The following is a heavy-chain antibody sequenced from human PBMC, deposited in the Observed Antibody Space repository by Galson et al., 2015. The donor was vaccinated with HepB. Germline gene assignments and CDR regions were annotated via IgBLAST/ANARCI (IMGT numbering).Heavy chain of an antibody. D-gene: IGHD2-2*01. Sequence: SETLSLTCTVSGGSISSYYWSWIRQPAGKGLEWIGRIYTSGSTNYNPSLKSRVTMSVDTSKNQFSLKLSSVTAADTAVYYCARGRYGVVVPAAMREVPHQPQYYYGMDVWGQGTTVTVSS. V-gene: IGHV4-4*07. CDR3: ARGRYGVVVPAAMREVPHQPQYYYGMDV. J-gene: IGHJ6*02. CDR2: IYTSGST. CDR1: GGSISSYY.